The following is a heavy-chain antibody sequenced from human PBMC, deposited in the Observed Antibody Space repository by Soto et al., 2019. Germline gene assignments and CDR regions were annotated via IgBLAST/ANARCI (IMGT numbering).Heavy chain of an antibody. CDR2: INSDGSST. D-gene: IGHD3-3*01. V-gene: IGHV3-74*01. CDR1: GFTFSSYW. CDR3: ARARFLDWLSYYYGIDV. Sequence: GGSLRLSCAASGFTFSSYWMHWVRQAPGKGLVWVSRINSDGSSTSYADSVKGRFTISRDNAKNTLYLQMNSLRAEDTAVYYCARARFLDWLSYYYGIDVSGQGPTVTVSS. J-gene: IGHJ6*02.